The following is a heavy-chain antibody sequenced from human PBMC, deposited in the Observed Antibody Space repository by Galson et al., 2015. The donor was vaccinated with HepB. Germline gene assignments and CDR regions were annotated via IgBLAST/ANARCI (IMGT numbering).Heavy chain of an antibody. CDR3: VKDLNDYGADDNINFDY. D-gene: IGHD4-17*01. Sequence: SLRLSCAASGFTFSSYGMHWVRQAPGKGLEWVAVISYDGSNKYYADSVKGRFTISRDNSKNTLYLQMNSLRAEDTAVYYCVKDLNDYGADDNINFDYWGQGTLVTVSS. V-gene: IGHV3-30*18. J-gene: IGHJ4*02. CDR1: GFTFSSYG. CDR2: ISYDGSNK.